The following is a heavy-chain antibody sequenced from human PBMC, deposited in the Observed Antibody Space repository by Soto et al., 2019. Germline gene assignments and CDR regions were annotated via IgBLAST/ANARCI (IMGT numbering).Heavy chain of an antibody. J-gene: IGHJ6*03. CDR3: ATRTGTTSYYMDV. Sequence: GGSLRLSCAASGFSFSSYGMHWVRQAPGKGLEWVAVIWYDGSNKYYADSVKGRFTISRDNSKNTLYLQMNSLRAEDTAVYYCATRTGTTSYYMDVWGKGTTVTVSS. CDR1: GFSFSSYG. CDR2: IWYDGSNK. V-gene: IGHV3-33*01. D-gene: IGHD1-7*01.